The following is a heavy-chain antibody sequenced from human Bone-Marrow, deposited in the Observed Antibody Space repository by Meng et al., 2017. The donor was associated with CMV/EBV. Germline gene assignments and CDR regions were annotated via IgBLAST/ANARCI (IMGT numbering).Heavy chain of an antibody. CDR1: GFTFSNAW. J-gene: IGHJ5*02. V-gene: IGHV3-15*01. Sequence: GGSLRLSCTASGFTFSNAWMSWVRQAPGKGLEWVGRIKSKIDGGTIDYAAPVKGRFTISRDDSKNTLDLQMNSLKSEDTAVYYCTTDFPVVVNLNWFDPWGQGTLVTFSS. CDR2: IKSKIDGGTI. CDR3: TTDFPVVVNLNWFDP. D-gene: IGHD2-21*01.